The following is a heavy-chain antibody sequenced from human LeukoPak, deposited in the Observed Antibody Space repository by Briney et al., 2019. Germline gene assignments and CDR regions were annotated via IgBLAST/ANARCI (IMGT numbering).Heavy chain of an antibody. CDR2: IYPDDSHT. CDR1: GYKFTSYW. V-gene: IGHV5-51*01. CDR3: VRQGRSRWYGNY. J-gene: IGHJ4*01. Sequence: GESLKISCKGSGYKFTSYWIGWVRQMPGKGLEWMGIIYPDDSHTMYRPSFQGQVTISADKSLTTAYLQWSSLKASDTAIYYCVRQGRSRWYGNYWGQGTLVTVSS. D-gene: IGHD6-13*01.